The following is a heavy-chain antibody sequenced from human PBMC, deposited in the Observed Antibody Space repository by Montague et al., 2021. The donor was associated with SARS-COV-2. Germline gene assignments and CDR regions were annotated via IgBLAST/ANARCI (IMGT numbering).Heavy chain of an antibody. Sequence: SETLSLTCSVSGGSISTYYWSWIRQPPGKGLEWIGYIYYSGSTNYNPSLKSRVTISIDTSKNQFSLELSSVTAADMAVNYCASPGGYCTGGSCYYVYWGQGTLVTVSS. CDR3: ASPGGYCTGGSCYYVY. V-gene: IGHV4-59*01. CDR1: GGSISTYY. CDR2: IYYSGST. J-gene: IGHJ4*02. D-gene: IGHD2-15*01.